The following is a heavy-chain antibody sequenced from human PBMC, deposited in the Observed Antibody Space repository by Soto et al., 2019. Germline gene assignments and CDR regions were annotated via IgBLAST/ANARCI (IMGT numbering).Heavy chain of an antibody. Sequence: ASVKVSCKASGYTFTSYGISWVRQAPGQGLEWMGWVSAYNGNTNYAQKLQGRVTMTTDTSTSTAYMELRSLRSDDTAVYYCARITYYNILTGYPGTMDVWGQGTTVTVSS. CDR1: GYTFTSYG. CDR3: ARITYYNILTGYPGTMDV. J-gene: IGHJ6*02. CDR2: VSAYNGNT. V-gene: IGHV1-18*01. D-gene: IGHD3-9*01.